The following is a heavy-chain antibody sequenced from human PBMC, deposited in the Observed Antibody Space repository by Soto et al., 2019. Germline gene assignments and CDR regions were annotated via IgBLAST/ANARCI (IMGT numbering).Heavy chain of an antibody. CDR2: ISPMSGGT. V-gene: IGHV1-2*07. CDR1: GYSFTGYY. CDR3: AREGMLHFETRDYYHSLYGLDV. D-gene: IGHD3-22*01. Sequence: GSVKGSCKSSGYSFTGYYVHWVRQAPGQGHERTGWISPMSGGTKAAHKFQDRVTMTSDTSISTAYLELTSLTSEDTAFYFCAREGMLHFETRDYYHSLYGLDVWGQGTTVTVSS. J-gene: IGHJ6*02.